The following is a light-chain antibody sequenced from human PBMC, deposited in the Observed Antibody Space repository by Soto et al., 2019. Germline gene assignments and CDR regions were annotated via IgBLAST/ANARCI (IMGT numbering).Light chain of an antibody. CDR1: SSDVGGYNY. Sequence: HCVLNQPAPVSGSPGQSITISCTGTSSDVGGYNYVSWYQQHPGKAPKLMIYDVSNRLSGVSSRFSGSKSGNTASLTISGLQAEDEADYYCSSYTSSSTYVFGTGTKVTVL. CDR3: SSYTSSSTYV. V-gene: IGLV2-14*01. J-gene: IGLJ1*01. CDR2: DVS.